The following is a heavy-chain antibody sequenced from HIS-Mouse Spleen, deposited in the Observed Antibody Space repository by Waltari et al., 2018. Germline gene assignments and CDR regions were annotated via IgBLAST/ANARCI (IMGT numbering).Heavy chain of an antibody. J-gene: IGHJ5*02. CDR3: ARVKT. Sequence: QVQLQESGPGLVKPSETLSLTCTVSGYSNSSGYSWGWIRQPPGKGLEWIGSIYHSGSTYYNPSLKSRVTISVDTSKNQFSLKLSSVTAADTAVYYCARVKTWGQGTLVTVSS. CDR2: IYHSGST. CDR1: GYSNSSGYS. V-gene: IGHV4-38-2*02.